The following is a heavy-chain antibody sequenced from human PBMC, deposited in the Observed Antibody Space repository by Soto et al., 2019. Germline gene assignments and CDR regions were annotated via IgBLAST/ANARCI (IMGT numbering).Heavy chain of an antibody. Sequence: QVELMQSGAEVKKPGSSVKVSCTTSGGTLSTHPISWVRQAPGQGLEWMAMIIPFYGSSNHAKKFQGRVTITVDESTNTVYMTLSSLTSEDTAVYYCARDASRVSHYYGLDVWGQGTTVTVSS. CDR2: IIPFYGSS. V-gene: IGHV1-69*18. J-gene: IGHJ6*02. CDR1: GGTLSTHP. CDR3: ARDASRVSHYYGLDV.